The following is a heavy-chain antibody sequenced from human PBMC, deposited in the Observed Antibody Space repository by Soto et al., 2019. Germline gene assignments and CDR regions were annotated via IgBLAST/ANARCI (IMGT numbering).Heavy chain of an antibody. CDR2: TPGSGGSS. Sequence: GSLRLSCAASGFTFKSYAMNWVRQAPGKGLEWVASTPGSGGSSYYADSVKGRFTISRDNSKNTLYLDLNSLKAEDTAMYYCARGGSTGWFYFEFWGQGTQVTVSS. D-gene: IGHD6-19*01. V-gene: IGHV3-23*01. J-gene: IGHJ4*02. CDR1: GFTFKSYA. CDR3: ARGGSTGWFYFEF.